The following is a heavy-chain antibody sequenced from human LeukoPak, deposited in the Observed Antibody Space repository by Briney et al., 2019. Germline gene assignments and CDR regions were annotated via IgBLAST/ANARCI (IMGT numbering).Heavy chain of an antibody. CDR2: IYYSGST. Sequence: SSETLSLTCTVSGGSISSYYWSWIRQPPGKGLEWIGYIYYSGSTNYNPSLKSRVTISVDTSKNQFSLKLSSVTAADTAVYYCTRVGRYYYGSGSYYKDYWGQGTLVTVSS. V-gene: IGHV4-59*08. CDR3: TRVGRYYYGSGSYYKDY. J-gene: IGHJ4*02. D-gene: IGHD3-10*01. CDR1: GGSISSYY.